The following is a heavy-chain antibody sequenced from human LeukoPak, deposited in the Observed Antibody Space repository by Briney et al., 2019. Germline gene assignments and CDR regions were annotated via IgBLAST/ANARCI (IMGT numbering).Heavy chain of an antibody. CDR3: ARDVYGDYAPYYFDY. V-gene: IGHV3-30*03. J-gene: IGHJ4*02. D-gene: IGHD4-17*01. CDR2: ISYDGSNK. Sequence: GGSLRLSCAASGFTFSSYGMHWVRQAPGKGLEWVAVISYDGSNKYYADSVKGRFTISRDNSKNTLYLQMNSLRAEDTAVYYCARDVYGDYAPYYFDYWGQGTLVTVSS. CDR1: GFTFSSYG.